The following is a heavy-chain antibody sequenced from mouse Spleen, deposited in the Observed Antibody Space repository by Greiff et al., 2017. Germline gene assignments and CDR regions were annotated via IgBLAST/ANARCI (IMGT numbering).Heavy chain of an antibody. CDR3: ARERGNYDWYFDV. J-gene: IGHJ1*01. CDR2: INSNGGST. Sequence: DVQLVESGGGLVQPGGSLKLSCAASGFTFSSYGMSWVRQTPDKRLELVATINSNGGSTYYPDSVKGRFTISRDNAKNTLYLQMSSLKSEDTAMYYCARERGNYDWYFDVWGAGTTVTVSS. D-gene: IGHD2-1*01. V-gene: IGHV5-6-3*01. CDR1: GFTFSSYG.